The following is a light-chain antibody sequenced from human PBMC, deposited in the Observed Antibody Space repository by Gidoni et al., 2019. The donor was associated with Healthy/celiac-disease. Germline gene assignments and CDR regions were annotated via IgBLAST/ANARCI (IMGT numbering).Light chain of an antibody. CDR2: LGS. CDR3: MQALQTPRT. CDR1: QSLLHSNGYTY. Sequence: DIVMTQSPLSLPVTPGQPASISCRSSQSLLHSNGYTYLDWYLPKPGQSPQLLLYLGSIRASGVPDRFSGSESGTDFTLKISRVEDEDVGVYYCMQALQTPRTFGQGTKLEIK. J-gene: IGKJ2*01. V-gene: IGKV2-28*01.